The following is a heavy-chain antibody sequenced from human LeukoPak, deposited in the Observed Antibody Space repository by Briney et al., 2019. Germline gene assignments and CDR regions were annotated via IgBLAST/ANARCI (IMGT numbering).Heavy chain of an antibody. Sequence: SGGSLRLSCAASGFTFSSYWMHWVRQAPGKGLVWVSRINGDGSGTSYADSVKGRFTISRDNAKNTLYLQMNSLRAEDTAVYYCARSGSYYYVDYWGQGTLVTVSS. CDR1: GFTFSSYW. V-gene: IGHV3-74*01. D-gene: IGHD1-26*01. CDR3: ARSGSYYYVDY. CDR2: INGDGSGT. J-gene: IGHJ4*02.